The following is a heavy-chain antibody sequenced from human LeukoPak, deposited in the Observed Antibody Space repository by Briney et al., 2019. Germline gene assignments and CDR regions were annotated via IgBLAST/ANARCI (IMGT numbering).Heavy chain of an antibody. J-gene: IGHJ5*02. CDR3: VKDPGRDSSGWYAL. CDR1: GFIFSSYG. CDR2: VWYDGSNK. D-gene: IGHD6-19*01. V-gene: IGHV3-33*06. Sequence: PGGSLRLSCAASGFIFSSYGMHWVRQAPGKGLEWVAVVWYDGSNKYYADSVKGRFTISRDNSKNTLYLQMNSLRAEDTAVYYYVKDPGRDSSGWYALWGQGTLVTVSS.